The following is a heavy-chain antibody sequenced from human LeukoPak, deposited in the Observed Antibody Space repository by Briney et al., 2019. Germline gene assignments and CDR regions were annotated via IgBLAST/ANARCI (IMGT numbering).Heavy chain of an antibody. V-gene: IGHV1-18*01. CDR3: ARAPLLRVRGPFDY. CDR2: ISAYNGNT. J-gene: IGHJ4*02. D-gene: IGHD3-10*01. CDR1: GYTFTSYG. Sequence: ASVKVSCKASGYTFTSYGISWVRQAPGQGLEWMGWISAYNGNTNYAQKLQGRVTMTTDTSTSTAYMELRSLRSDDTAVYYCARAPLLRVRGPFDYWGQGTLVTVSS.